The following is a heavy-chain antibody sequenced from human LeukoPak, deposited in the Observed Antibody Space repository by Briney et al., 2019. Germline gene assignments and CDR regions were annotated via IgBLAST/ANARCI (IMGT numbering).Heavy chain of an antibody. D-gene: IGHD6-13*01. CDR2: IYDSGST. CDR1: GGSISSGGYY. J-gene: IGHJ2*01. Sequence: SQTLSLTCTVSGGSISSGGYYWSWIRQHPGKGLEWIGYIYDSGSTYHNPSLKNRVTISEDTSKNQFSLKLSSVTAADTAVYYCARCRLIAAAGTWYFDLWGRGTLVTVSS. CDR3: ARCRLIAAAGTWYFDL. V-gene: IGHV4-31*03.